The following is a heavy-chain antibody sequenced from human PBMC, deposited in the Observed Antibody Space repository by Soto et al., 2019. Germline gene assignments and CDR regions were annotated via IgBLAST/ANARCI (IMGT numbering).Heavy chain of an antibody. CDR3: ARVLQWSPPDY. D-gene: IGHD6-19*01. CDR2: ISSYNGYT. Sequence: QVQLVQSGAEVKKPGASVNISCKASGYTFNGYAISWVRQAPGQGLEWMGWISSYNGYTSYAQNFQGRVTMTTDTSTNTAYMEMRSLRSHDTAVYYCARVLQWSPPDYWGQGSLVTVSS. CDR1: GYTFNGYA. J-gene: IGHJ4*02. V-gene: IGHV1-18*01.